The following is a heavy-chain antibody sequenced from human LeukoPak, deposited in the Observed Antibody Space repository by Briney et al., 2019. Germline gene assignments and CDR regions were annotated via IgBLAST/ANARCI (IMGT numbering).Heavy chain of an antibody. V-gene: IGHV4-59*01. CDR2: IYSSGST. CDR3: ARLPAARLISGAFDI. CDR1: GASMTTYY. Sequence: ETLSLTCTVSGASMTTYYWSWIRQPPGKGLEWVAYIYSSGSTNYNPSLKSRLTISIDTSKKQFSLKMSSVTAADTALYYCARLPAARLISGAFDIWGQGTMVTVSS. D-gene: IGHD1-20*01. J-gene: IGHJ3*02.